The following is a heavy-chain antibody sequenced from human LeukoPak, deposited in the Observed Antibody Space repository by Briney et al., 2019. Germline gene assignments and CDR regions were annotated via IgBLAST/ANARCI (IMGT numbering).Heavy chain of an antibody. V-gene: IGHV3-30*02. D-gene: IGHD6-13*01. Sequence: PGGSLRLSCAASGFTFTSYGMHWVRQAPGKGLEWVAPIRYDGNNKYYADSVKGRFTISRDNSKNTLYLQMNSLRAEDTAVYYCAKDRERSSSWYRGTSVPSDYWGQGTLVTVSS. CDR1: GFTFTSYG. J-gene: IGHJ4*02. CDR3: AKDRERSSSWYRGTSVPSDY. CDR2: IRYDGNNK.